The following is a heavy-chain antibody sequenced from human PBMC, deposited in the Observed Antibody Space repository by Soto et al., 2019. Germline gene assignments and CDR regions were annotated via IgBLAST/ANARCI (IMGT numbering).Heavy chain of an antibody. D-gene: IGHD6-19*01. Sequence: QVQLVQSGAEVKKPGASVKVSCKASGYTFTSYEINWVRQATGQGLEWMGWMNPYSGYTDYAQKFQGRVTMTRNTSITTAYMELSSLTSEDMAVYFCAIRLAVAGKRFDPWGQGTLVTVSS. CDR3: AIRLAVAGKRFDP. V-gene: IGHV1-8*01. CDR1: GYTFTSYE. CDR2: MNPYSGYT. J-gene: IGHJ5*02.